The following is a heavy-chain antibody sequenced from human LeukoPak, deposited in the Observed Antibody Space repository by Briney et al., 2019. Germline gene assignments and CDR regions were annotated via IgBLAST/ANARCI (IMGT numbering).Heavy chain of an antibody. Sequence: PGGSLRLSCAASGFTFDDYAMHWVRQAPGKGLEWVSGISWNSGSIGYADSVKGRFTISRDNAKNSLYLQMNSLRAEDTALYYCAKDHCSGGSCYLPNYFDYWGQGTLVTVSS. D-gene: IGHD2-15*01. J-gene: IGHJ4*02. V-gene: IGHV3-9*01. CDR1: GFTFDDYA. CDR2: ISWNSGSI. CDR3: AKDHCSGGSCYLPNYFDY.